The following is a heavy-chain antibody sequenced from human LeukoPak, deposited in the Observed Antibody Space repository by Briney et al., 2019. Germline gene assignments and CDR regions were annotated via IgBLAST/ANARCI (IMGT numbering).Heavy chain of an antibody. D-gene: IGHD3-22*01. CDR3: ARDDHSSGYRY. CDR1: GFTFSSYS. Sequence: GGSLRLSCAASGFTFSSYSMNWVRQAPGKGLEWVSSISSSSSYIYYAASVKGRFTISRDNAKNSLYLQMNSLRAEDTAVYYCARDDHSSGYRYWGQGTLVTVSS. V-gene: IGHV3-21*01. J-gene: IGHJ4*02. CDR2: ISSSSSYI.